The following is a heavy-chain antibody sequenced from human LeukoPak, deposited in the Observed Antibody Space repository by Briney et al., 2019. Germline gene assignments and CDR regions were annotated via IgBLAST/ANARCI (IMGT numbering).Heavy chain of an antibody. J-gene: IGHJ4*02. CDR3: ARVPGYDSSGYPTYYFDY. Sequence: PSETLSLTCTVSGGSISGYYWSWIRQPAGKGLEWIGRIYTSGSTNYNPSLKSRVTISVDTSKNQFSLKLSSVTAADTAVYYCARVPGYDSSGYPTYYFDYWGQGTLVTVSS. D-gene: IGHD3-22*01. CDR2: IYTSGST. CDR1: GGSISGYY. V-gene: IGHV4-4*07.